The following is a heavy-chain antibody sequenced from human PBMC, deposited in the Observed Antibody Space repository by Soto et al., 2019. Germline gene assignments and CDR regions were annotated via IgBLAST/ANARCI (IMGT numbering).Heavy chain of an antibody. CDR1: GYTFTSYD. CDR2: MNPNSGNT. Sequence: ASVKVSCKASGYTFTSYDINWVRQATGQGLEWMGWMNPNSGNTGYAQKFHGRVTMTRNTSISTAYMELSSLRSEDTAVYYCARWIAAAGTLGSDAFDIWGQGTMVTVSS. CDR3: ARWIAAAGTLGSDAFDI. D-gene: IGHD6-13*01. V-gene: IGHV1-8*01. J-gene: IGHJ3*02.